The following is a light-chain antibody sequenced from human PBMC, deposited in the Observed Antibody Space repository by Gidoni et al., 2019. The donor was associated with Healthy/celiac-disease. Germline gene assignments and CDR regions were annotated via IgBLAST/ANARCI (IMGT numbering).Light chain of an antibody. CDR2: GNS. CDR1: SSNIGAGYD. Sequence: QSVLTQPPSVSGAPGQRVTIPCTGSSSNIGAGYDVHWYQQLPGTAPKPLIYGNSNRPSGVPDRFSGSKSGTSASLAITGLQAEDEADYYCQSYDSSLSGSHVVFGGGTKLTVL. V-gene: IGLV1-40*01. J-gene: IGLJ2*01. CDR3: QSYDSSLSGSHVV.